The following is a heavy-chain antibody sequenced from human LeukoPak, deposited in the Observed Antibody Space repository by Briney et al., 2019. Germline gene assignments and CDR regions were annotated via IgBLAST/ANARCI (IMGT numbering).Heavy chain of an antibody. D-gene: IGHD5-12*01. CDR2: IKEDGSRE. J-gene: IGHJ1*01. V-gene: IGHV3-7*01. CDR3: ARESPGYVAYVS. CDR1: GFTFSTYW. Sequence: PGGSLRLSCAASGFTFSTYWMTWVRQAPGKGLEWVANIKEDGSREYYVDSVKGRFTISRDNARNSLYLQMDSLTAEDTAVYYCARESPGYVAYVSWGQRTLVSLSS.